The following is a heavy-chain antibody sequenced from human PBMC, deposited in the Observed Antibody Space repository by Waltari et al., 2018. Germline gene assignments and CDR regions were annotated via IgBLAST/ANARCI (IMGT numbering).Heavy chain of an antibody. CDR2: IYYSGST. J-gene: IGHJ3*02. Sequence: QVQLQESGPGLVKPSETLSLTCTVSGGSISSYDWSWIRQPPGTGLEWIGYIYYSGSTNYNPSLKSRVTISVDTSKNQFSLKLSSVTAADTAVYYCARTLYYYDSSGYPDAFDIWGQGTMVTVSS. D-gene: IGHD3-22*01. V-gene: IGHV4-59*01. CDR1: GGSISSYD. CDR3: ARTLYYYDSSGYPDAFDI.